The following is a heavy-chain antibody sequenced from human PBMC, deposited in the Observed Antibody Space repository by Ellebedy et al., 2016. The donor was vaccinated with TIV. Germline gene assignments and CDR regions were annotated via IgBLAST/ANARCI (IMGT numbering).Heavy chain of an antibody. V-gene: IGHV3-7*01. J-gene: IGHJ3*02. Sequence: GESLKISCGASGFSFSSYWMSWVRQAPGKGLEWVANIRPDGSEKYYVDSVKGRFTISSDNAKNSLYLHLNSLRAEDTAMYYCATDGSYGDYLSPTHAFVIWGQGTMVTVSS. CDR3: ATDGSYGDYLSPTHAFVI. D-gene: IGHD4-17*01. CDR1: GFSFSSYW. CDR2: IRPDGSEK.